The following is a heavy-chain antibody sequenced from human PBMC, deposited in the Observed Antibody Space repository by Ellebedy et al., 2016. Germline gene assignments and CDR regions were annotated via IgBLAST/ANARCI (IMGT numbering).Heavy chain of an antibody. CDR2: IKQDGSEK. D-gene: IGHD3-22*01. J-gene: IGHJ4*02. Sequence: GESLKISCAASGFTSEFTFSSYWMSWVRQAPGKGLEWVANIKQDGSEKYYVDSVEGRFTISRDNAKNSLSLQMNSLRAEDTAVYYCAKDAYYYDSSGQRGHFDYWGQGTLVTVSS. CDR3: AKDAYYYDSSGQRGHFDY. V-gene: IGHV3-7*01. CDR1: GFTSEFTFSSYW.